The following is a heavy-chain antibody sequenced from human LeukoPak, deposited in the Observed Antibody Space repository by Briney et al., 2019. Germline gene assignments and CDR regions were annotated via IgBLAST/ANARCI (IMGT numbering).Heavy chain of an antibody. D-gene: IGHD2-8*01. J-gene: IGHJ4*02. CDR1: GFTFTDHW. Sequence: TGWSLRLSCAASGFTFTDHWMHWVRQAPGKVLEWVANISEDGGERNYVDSVKGRFTISRDTAGNSVSLQMNSLRVEYTAVYYCVTFKYLPTMVSFWGQGTLVTVSS. CDR3: VTFKYLPTMVSF. CDR2: ISEDGGER. V-gene: IGHV3-7*01.